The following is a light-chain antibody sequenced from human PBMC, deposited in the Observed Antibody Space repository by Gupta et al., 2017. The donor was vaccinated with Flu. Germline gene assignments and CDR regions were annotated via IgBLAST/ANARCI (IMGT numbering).Light chain of an antibody. V-gene: IGKV3-20*01. CDR2: GAS. Sequence: ERATLSCRASQSFRSNYLAWYQQKPGQTPRLLFYGASNRAAGVPDRFDGSGSGTDFTLTISRLEPEDFAVYYCHQYGNSPTAFGQGTKVEIK. J-gene: IGKJ1*01. CDR1: QSFRSNY. CDR3: HQYGNSPTA.